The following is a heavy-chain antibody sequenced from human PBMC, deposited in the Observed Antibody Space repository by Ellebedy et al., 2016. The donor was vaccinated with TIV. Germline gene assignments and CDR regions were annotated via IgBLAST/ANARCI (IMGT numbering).Heavy chain of an antibody. D-gene: IGHD3-10*01. CDR1: GYTFTSYE. J-gene: IGHJ6*02. V-gene: IGHV1-8*03. CDR3: ARVYGSGSYLYYYYGMDV. Sequence: AASVKVSCKASGYTFTSYEINWVRQATGQGLEWTGWMNPNSGNTGYAQKFQGRVTITRNTSISTAYMELSSLRSEDTAVYSCARVYGSGSYLYYYYGMDVWGQGTTVTVSS. CDR2: MNPNSGNT.